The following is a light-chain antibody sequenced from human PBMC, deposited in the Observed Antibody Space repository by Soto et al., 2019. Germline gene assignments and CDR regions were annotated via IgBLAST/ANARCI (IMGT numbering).Light chain of an antibody. J-gene: IGLJ2*01. Sequence: QSVLTQPASVSGSLGQSITISCTGTKNDVGGYDYVSWYQQHPGKAPKLMIFEVNNRPSGVSTRFSGSKSGNTASLAISGLQGEDEADYYCSSYTSRDTVVFGGGTKLTVL. CDR2: EVN. CDR1: KNDVGGYDY. CDR3: SSYTSRDTVV. V-gene: IGLV2-14*01.